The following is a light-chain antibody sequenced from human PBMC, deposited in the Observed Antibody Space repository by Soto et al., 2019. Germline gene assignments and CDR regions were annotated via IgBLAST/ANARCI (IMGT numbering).Light chain of an antibody. J-gene: IGLJ3*02. CDR3: AAWDTSLSGGV. CDR1: SSNIGSDF. V-gene: IGLV1-51*02. CDR2: ENN. Sequence: QSVLTQPPSVSVAPGQTVTISCSGSSSNIGSDFVSWYQQLPGTAPQLLIYENNKRPSGIPDRFSGSKSATSATLGITGLQTGDEADYYCAAWDTSLSGGVFGGGTKLTGL.